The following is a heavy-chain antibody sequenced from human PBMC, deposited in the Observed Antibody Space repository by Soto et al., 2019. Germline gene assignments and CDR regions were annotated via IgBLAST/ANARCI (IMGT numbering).Heavy chain of an antibody. Sequence: EVQLVESGGGLVQPGRSLRLSCAASGFTFDDYAMHWVRQAPGKGLEWVSGISWNSGSIGYADSVKSRFTISRDNAKNPLYLQMNSLRAEDTALYYCAKAELVGFAFDIWGQGTMVTVSS. J-gene: IGHJ3*02. V-gene: IGHV3-9*01. CDR1: GFTFDDYA. CDR2: ISWNSGSI. D-gene: IGHD6-6*01. CDR3: AKAELVGFAFDI.